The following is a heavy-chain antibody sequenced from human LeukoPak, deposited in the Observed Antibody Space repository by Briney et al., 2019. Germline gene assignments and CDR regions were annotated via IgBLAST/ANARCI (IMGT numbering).Heavy chain of an antibody. CDR2: ISAYNGNT. CDR1: GYTFTSYG. CDR3: ARWAAAASTPWWPPLDY. D-gene: IGHD6-25*01. J-gene: IGHJ4*02. Sequence: ASVKVSCKASGYTFTSYGISWVRQAPGQGLEWMGWISAYNGNTNYAQKLQGRVTMTTDTSTSTAYMELRSLRSDDTAVYYCARWAAAASTPWWPPLDYWGQGTLVTVSS. V-gene: IGHV1-18*01.